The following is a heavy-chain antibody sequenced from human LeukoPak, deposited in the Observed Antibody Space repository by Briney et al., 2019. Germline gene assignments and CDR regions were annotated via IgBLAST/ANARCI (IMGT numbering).Heavy chain of an antibody. CDR2: IYPGDSDT. J-gene: IGHJ4*02. D-gene: IGHD6-6*01. Sequence: GESLKISCKGSGYSFTSYWIGWVRQVPGKGLEWMGIIYPGDSDTRYSPSFQGQVAISADKSISTAYLQWSSLKASDTAMYYCARPTSSLLALNWGQGTLVTVSS. CDR3: ARPTSSLLALN. V-gene: IGHV5-51*01. CDR1: GYSFTSYW.